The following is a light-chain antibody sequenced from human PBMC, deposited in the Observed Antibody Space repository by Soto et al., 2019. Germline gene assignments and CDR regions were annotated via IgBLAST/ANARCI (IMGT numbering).Light chain of an antibody. V-gene: IGLV2-8*01. CDR1: SSDVGGYSS. CDR2: DVS. J-gene: IGLJ2*01. CDR3: SSYAGSSTLV. Sequence: QSALTQPPSASGSPGQSVTISCTGTSSDVGGYSSVSWYQQHPGKAPKLMIYDVSKRPSGVPDRFSGSQSGNTASLTFSGLQAEDEADYYCSSYAGSSTLVFGGGTKLTVL.